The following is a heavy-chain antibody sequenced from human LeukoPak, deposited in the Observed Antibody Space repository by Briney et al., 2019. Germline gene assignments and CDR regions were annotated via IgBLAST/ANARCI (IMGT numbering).Heavy chain of an antibody. CDR2: INPSGDST. Sequence: ASVKVSCKASGYTFTSYYIHWVRQAPGQGLEWMGVINPSGDSTSYAQKFQGRVTMTRDTSTSTVYMELSSLRSEDTAVYYCARVTGYYDSDYWGQGTLVTVSS. V-gene: IGHV1-46*01. J-gene: IGHJ4*02. CDR1: GYTFTSYY. D-gene: IGHD3-22*01. CDR3: ARVTGYYDSDY.